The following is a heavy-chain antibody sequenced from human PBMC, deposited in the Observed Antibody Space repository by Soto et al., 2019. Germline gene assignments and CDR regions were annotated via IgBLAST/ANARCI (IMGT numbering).Heavy chain of an antibody. D-gene: IGHD6-13*01. V-gene: IGHV4-39*01. CDR1: GGSISSSSYY. J-gene: IGHJ5*02. Sequence: QLQLQESGPGLVKPSETLSLTCTVSGGSISSSSYYWGWIRQPPGKGLEWIGSIYYSGSTYYNPSLKSRVTISVDTSKNQFSLKLSSVTAADTAVYYCASSGYSCSWGWFDPWGQGTLVTVSS. CDR3: ASSGYSCSWGWFDP. CDR2: IYYSGST.